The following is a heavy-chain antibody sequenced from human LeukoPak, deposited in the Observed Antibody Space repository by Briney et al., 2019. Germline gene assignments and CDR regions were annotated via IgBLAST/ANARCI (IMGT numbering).Heavy chain of an antibody. V-gene: IGHV3-48*02. D-gene: IGHD3-10*01. CDR1: GFTFSSYS. Sequence: GWSLRLSCAASGFTFSSYSMNWVRQAPGKGLEWVSYITSSSSTIYYADSVKGRFTISRASAKNSLYLQMNSLRDEDTAVYYCARTPGDYYGSGSYFFPDYWGQGTLVTVSS. J-gene: IGHJ4*02. CDR2: ITSSSSTI. CDR3: ARTPGDYYGSGSYFFPDY.